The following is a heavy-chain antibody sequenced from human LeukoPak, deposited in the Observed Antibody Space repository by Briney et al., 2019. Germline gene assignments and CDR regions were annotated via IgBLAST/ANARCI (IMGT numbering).Heavy chain of an antibody. CDR3: ASGNYGNPFDF. D-gene: IGHD4-11*01. CDR2: MNPSGGNT. Sequence: ASVKVSCKASGYIFTIYHMHWVRQAPGQGLEWMGIMNPSGGNTNFAQKFQGRVTMTRDTSTSTVYMELSSRRSEDSAVYYCASGNYGNPFDFWGQGTLVTVSS. J-gene: IGHJ4*02. CDR1: GYIFTIYH. V-gene: IGHV1-46*01.